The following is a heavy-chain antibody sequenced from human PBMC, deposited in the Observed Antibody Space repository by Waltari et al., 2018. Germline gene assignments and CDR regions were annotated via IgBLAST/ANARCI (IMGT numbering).Heavy chain of an antibody. CDR3: ARGQREISPPDY. CDR1: GGSISSGGYY. J-gene: IGHJ4*02. V-gene: IGHV4-31*03. Sequence: QVQLQESGPGLVKPSQTLSLTCTVSGGSISSGGYYWSWIRQHPGKGLEWIGYIYYSGSTYYNPSLNSRVTISVDTSKNQFSLKLSSVTAADTAVYYCARGQREISPPDYWGQGTLVTVSS. CDR2: IYYSGST.